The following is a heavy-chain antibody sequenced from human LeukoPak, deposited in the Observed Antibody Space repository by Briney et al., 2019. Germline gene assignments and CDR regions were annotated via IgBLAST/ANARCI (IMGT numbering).Heavy chain of an antibody. CDR1: GGSISSYY. CDR3: ARGGYGGKYYYYYYYMDV. Sequence: SETLSLTCTVSGGSISSYYWSWIRQPPGKGLERIGYIYYSGSTNYNPSLKSRVTISVDTSKNQFSLKLSSVTAADTAVYYCARGGYGGKYYYYYYYMDVWGKGTTVTVSS. V-gene: IGHV4-59*01. CDR2: IYYSGST. J-gene: IGHJ6*03. D-gene: IGHD4-23*01.